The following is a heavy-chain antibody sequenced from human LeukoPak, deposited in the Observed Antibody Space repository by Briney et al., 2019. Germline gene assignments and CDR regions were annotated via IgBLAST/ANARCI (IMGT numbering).Heavy chain of an antibody. CDR3: AGGGYSYGSGAGEYYYYMDV. D-gene: IGHD5-18*01. V-gene: IGHV1-69*05. Sequence: ASVKVSCKASGGTFSSYAISWVRQAPGQGLEWMGGIIPIFGTANYAQEFQGRVTITTDESKSTAYMDLSSLRSEDTAVYCWAGGGYSYGSGAGEYYYYMDVWGKGTTVTVSS. CDR1: GGTFSSYA. J-gene: IGHJ6*03. CDR2: IIPIFGTA.